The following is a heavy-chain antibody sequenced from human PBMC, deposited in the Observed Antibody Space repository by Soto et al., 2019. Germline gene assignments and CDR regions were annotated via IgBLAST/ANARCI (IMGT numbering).Heavy chain of an antibody. V-gene: IGHV3-30-3*01. J-gene: IGHJ6*02. Sequence: GGSLRLSCAASGFTFSSYAMHWVRQAPGKGLEWVAVISYDGSNKYYADSVKGRFTISRDNSKNTLYLQMNSLRAEDTAVYYCARSRIVDKAGGMDVWGQGTTVTVSS. D-gene: IGHD2-15*01. CDR2: ISYDGSNK. CDR3: ARSRIVDKAGGMDV. CDR1: GFTFSSYA.